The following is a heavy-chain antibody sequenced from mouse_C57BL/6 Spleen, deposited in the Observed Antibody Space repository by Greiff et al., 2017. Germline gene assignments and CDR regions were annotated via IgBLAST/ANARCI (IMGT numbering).Heavy chain of an antibody. J-gene: IGHJ3*01. Sequence: EVQLQQSGAELVRPGASVKLSCTASGFNIKDDYMHWVKQRPEQGLEWIGWIDPENGDTAYASKFQGQATITADTSSNTAYLQLSSLTSEDTAVYYCTTLNWEFAYWGQGTLVTVSA. V-gene: IGHV14-4*01. D-gene: IGHD4-1*01. CDR1: GFNIKDDY. CDR3: TTLNWEFAY. CDR2: IDPENGDT.